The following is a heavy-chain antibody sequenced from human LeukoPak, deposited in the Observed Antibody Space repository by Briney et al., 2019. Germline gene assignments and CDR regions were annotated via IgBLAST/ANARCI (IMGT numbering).Heavy chain of an antibody. V-gene: IGHV3-23*01. J-gene: IGHJ4*02. CDR1: GFTFSSNA. Sequence: PGGSLRLSCVASGFTFSSNAMSWVRQAPGMGPDWVSSITFSGSSTDYADSVKGRFTISRDNSKNTLYLQVNSLRAEDTAVYYCARGWTGATYFDYWGQGTLVTVSS. CDR3: ARGWTGATYFDY. CDR2: ITFSGSST. D-gene: IGHD1-26*01.